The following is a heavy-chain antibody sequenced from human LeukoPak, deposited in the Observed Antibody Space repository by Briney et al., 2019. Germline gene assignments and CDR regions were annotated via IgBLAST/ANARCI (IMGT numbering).Heavy chain of an antibody. CDR2: ISGSGGST. D-gene: IGHD6-19*01. V-gene: IGHV3-23*01. CDR3: AKRITVVARDAFDI. J-gene: IGHJ3*02. CDR1: GFTFSTYA. Sequence: PGGSLRLSCAASGFTFSTYAMSWVRQAPGKGLEWVSSISGSGGSTFYADSVKGRFTISRDNSKNTLYLQMNSLGAEDTAVYYCAKRITVVARDAFDIWGQGTMVTVSS.